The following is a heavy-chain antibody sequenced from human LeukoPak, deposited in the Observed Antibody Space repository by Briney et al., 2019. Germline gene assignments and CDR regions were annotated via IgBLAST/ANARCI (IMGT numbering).Heavy chain of an antibody. Sequence: GGSLRLTCAASGFTFSSYAVSWFRQAPGKGLEWVSAISGSGTNTYYADSVKGRFTISRDNSKNTLYLQMNSLRADDTAVYYCAKDRRGPSTGWRLFLDYWGQGTLVTVSS. CDR1: GFTFSSYA. D-gene: IGHD6-19*01. J-gene: IGHJ4*02. V-gene: IGHV3-23*01. CDR3: AKDRRGPSTGWRLFLDY. CDR2: ISGSGTNT.